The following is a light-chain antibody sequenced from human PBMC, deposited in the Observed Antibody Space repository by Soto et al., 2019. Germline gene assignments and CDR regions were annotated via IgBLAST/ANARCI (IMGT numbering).Light chain of an antibody. CDR1: SSDVGSYNL. CDR2: EGS. V-gene: IGLV2-23*01. J-gene: IGLJ1*01. Sequence: QSVLTQPASVSGSPGQSITTSCTGTSSDVGSYNLVSWYQQHPSKAPKLMIYEGSKPPSGVSNRFSGSKSGNTASLTISGLQAEDEADYFCCSYAGSSTPYVFGTGTKHTVL. CDR3: CSYAGSSTPYV.